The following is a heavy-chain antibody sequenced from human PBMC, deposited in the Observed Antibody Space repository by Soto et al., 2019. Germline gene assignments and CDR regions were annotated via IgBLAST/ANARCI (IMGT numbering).Heavy chain of an antibody. CDR3: AREFQTSPAAGGMDV. V-gene: IGHV1-3*01. CDR2: INAGNGNT. J-gene: IGHJ6*02. Sequence: QVQLVQSGAEVKKPGASVKVSCKASGYTFTSYAMHWVRQAPGQRLEWMGWINAGNGNTKYSQKFQGRVTITRDTSASTAYMELSSLRSEDTAVYYCAREFQTSPAAGGMDVWGQGTTVTVSS. CDR1: GYTFTSYA. D-gene: IGHD6-13*01.